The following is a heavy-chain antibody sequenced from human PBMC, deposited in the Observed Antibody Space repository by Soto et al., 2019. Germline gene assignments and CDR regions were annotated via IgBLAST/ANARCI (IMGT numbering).Heavy chain of an antibody. J-gene: IGHJ3*02. D-gene: IGHD6-13*01. V-gene: IGHV4-59*01. CDR3: ARDDREQLGDAFDI. CDR1: GGSISSYY. CDR2: IYYSGST. Sequence: SETLSLTCTVSGGSISSYYWSWIRQPPGKGLEWIGYIYYSGSTNYNPSLKSRVTISVDTSKNQFSLKLSSVTAADTAVYYCARDDREQLGDAFDIWGQGTMVTVSS.